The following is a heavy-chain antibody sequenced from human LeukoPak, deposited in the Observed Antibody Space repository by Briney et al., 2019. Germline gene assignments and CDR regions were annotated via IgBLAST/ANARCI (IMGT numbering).Heavy chain of an antibody. Sequence: SVKVSCKASGGTFSSYAISWVRQAPGQGLEWMGRIIPIFGTASYAQKFQGRVTITTDESTSTAYMELSSLRSEDTAVYYCAREPRFSRDSSGYYLDYWGQGTLVTVSS. J-gene: IGHJ4*02. CDR3: AREPRFSRDSSGYYLDY. CDR2: IIPIFGTA. CDR1: GGTFSSYA. D-gene: IGHD3-22*01. V-gene: IGHV1-69*05.